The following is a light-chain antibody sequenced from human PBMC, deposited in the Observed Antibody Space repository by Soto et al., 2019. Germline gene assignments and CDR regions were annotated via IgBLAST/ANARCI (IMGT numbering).Light chain of an antibody. CDR2: GAS. Sequence: DIVMTHSPDTLSMSQGERATLSCRASQSVSSNLAWYQQKPGQAPRLLIYGASTRATGIPARFSGSGSGTEFTLTVSSLQSEDFAVYYCQQYNNWPRWTFGQGTKVE. CDR1: QSVSSN. V-gene: IGKV3-15*01. J-gene: IGKJ1*01. CDR3: QQYNNWPRWT.